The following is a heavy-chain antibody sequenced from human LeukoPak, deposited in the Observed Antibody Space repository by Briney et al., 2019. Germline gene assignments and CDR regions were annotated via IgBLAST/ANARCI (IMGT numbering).Heavy chain of an antibody. CDR1: GGSISSYY. Sequence: TSETLSLTCTVSGGSISSYYWSWIRQPPGKGLEWIGRIHKSGTTYYSPSLKSRVTMSIDTSKNQFSLQLSAVTAADTAIYYCARVFGGNSLDYWGQGTLVAVSS. D-gene: IGHD1-26*01. CDR3: ARVFGGNSLDY. CDR2: IHKSGTT. J-gene: IGHJ4*02. V-gene: IGHV4-4*07.